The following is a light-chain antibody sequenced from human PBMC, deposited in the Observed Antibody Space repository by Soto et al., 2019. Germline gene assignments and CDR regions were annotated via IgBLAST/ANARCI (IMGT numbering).Light chain of an antibody. V-gene: IGLV2-14*01. CDR2: EVS. CDR1: SSDVGGYNY. J-gene: IGLJ1*01. CDR3: SSYTSRRPGYV. Sequence: QSALTQPASVSGSPGQSITISCTGTSSDVGGYNYVSWYQQHPGKAPKLMIYEVSNRPSGVSNRFSGSKSGNTASLTISGLHAEYEADYYCSSYTSRRPGYVFGTGTKLTV.